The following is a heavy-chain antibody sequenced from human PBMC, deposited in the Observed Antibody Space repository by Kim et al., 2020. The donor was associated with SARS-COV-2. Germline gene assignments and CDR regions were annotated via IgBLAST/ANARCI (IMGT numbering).Heavy chain of an antibody. CDR3: ASPRIAAREGYYYGMDV. J-gene: IGHJ6*02. CDR1: GFTFSSYS. V-gene: IGHV3-21*01. D-gene: IGHD6-6*01. CDR2: ISSSSRYI. Sequence: GGSLRLSCAASGFTFSSYSMNWVRQAPGKGLEWVSSISSSSRYIYYADSVKGRFTISRDNAKNSLYLQMNSLRAEDTAVYYCASPRIAAREGYYYGMDVWGQGTTVTVSS.